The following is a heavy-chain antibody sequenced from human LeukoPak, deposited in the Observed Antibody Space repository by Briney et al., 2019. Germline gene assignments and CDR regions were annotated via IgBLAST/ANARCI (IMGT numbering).Heavy chain of an antibody. V-gene: IGHV3-23*01. Sequence: PGGSLRLSCAASGFTFASYVMSWVRQAPGKGLEWVSGISGGGGTTHYADSVKGRFTISRDNSRNTLYVQLNSLRAEDTAIYYCAKGFLGYCSSSSCYPTFDYWGQGTLVTVSS. CDR3: AKGFLGYCSSSSCYPTFDY. CDR1: GFTFASYV. CDR2: ISGGGGTT. D-gene: IGHD2-2*01. J-gene: IGHJ4*02.